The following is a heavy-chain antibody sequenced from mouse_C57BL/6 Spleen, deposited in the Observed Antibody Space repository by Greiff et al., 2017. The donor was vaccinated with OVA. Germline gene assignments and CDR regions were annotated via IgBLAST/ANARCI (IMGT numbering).Heavy chain of an antibody. V-gene: IGHV1-53*01. Sequence: QVQLQQPGTELVKPGASVKLSCKASGYTFTSYWMHWVKQRPGQGLEWIGNINPSNGGTNYNEKFKSKATLTVDKSSSTAYMQLSSLTSEDSAVYYCARSGGSAQAYYAMDYWGQGTSVTVSS. CDR3: ARSGGSAQAYYAMDY. J-gene: IGHJ4*01. CDR1: GYTFTSYW. D-gene: IGHD3-2*02. CDR2: INPSNGGT.